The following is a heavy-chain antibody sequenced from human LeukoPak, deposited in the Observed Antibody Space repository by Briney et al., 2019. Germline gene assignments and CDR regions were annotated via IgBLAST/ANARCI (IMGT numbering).Heavy chain of an antibody. D-gene: IGHD3-9*01. CDR2: IYPGDADT. J-gene: IGHJ6*03. V-gene: IGHV5-51*01. Sequence: GEVLKICCEGSGYSFTSYWDGWVRQIPGKGLEWRGIIYPGDADTRDSPSFQGQVTISADKSSSTSYLQWSSLKASDTATYYCARHLRYFDSPYYYYMDVWGKGTTVTVSS. CDR1: GYSFTSYW. CDR3: ARHLRYFDSPYYYYMDV.